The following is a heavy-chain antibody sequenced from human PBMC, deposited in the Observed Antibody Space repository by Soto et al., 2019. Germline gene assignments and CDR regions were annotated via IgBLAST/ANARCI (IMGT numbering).Heavy chain of an antibody. J-gene: IGHJ4*02. CDR2: ITSDTKTI. Sequence: EVQLVESGGDLVQRGGSLRLSCVASGFTFSVYSMNWVRQAPGKGLEWFSCITSDTKTIKYADSVKGRFTISRDNAKNSVYLQMNSLREEDTSVYYCARSVEGHFDYWGQGTVVTVSS. CDR3: ARSVEGHFDY. V-gene: IGHV3-48*02. CDR1: GFTFSVYS. D-gene: IGHD6-19*01.